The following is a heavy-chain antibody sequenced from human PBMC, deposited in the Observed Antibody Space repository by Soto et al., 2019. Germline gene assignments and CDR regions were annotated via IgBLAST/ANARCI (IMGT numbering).Heavy chain of an antibody. D-gene: IGHD6-19*01. Sequence: QVQLVESGGGVVQPGRSLRLSCAASGFTFSSYGMHWVRQAPGKGLEWVAVIWYDGSNKYYADSVTGRVTISRDNSNNTLYLKMNSLRAEATAVYYCARDPYSSGCYYYRLQSTHFDYWGQGTLVTDSS. CDR3: ARDPYSSGCYYYRLQSTHFDY. CDR1: GFTFSSYG. CDR2: IWYDGSNK. J-gene: IGHJ4*02. V-gene: IGHV3-33*01.